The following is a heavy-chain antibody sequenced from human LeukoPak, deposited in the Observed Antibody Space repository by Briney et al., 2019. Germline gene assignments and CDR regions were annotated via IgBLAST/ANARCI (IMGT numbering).Heavy chain of an antibody. Sequence: VASVKVSCKASGGTFSSYAISWVRQAPGQGLEWMGRIIPIFGTANYAQKFQSRVTITTDESTSTAYMELSSLRSEDTAVYYCAREYSYGYEVSAFDIWGQGTMVTVSS. V-gene: IGHV1-69*05. J-gene: IGHJ3*02. CDR1: GGTFSSYA. CDR3: AREYSYGYEVSAFDI. D-gene: IGHD5-18*01. CDR2: IIPIFGTA.